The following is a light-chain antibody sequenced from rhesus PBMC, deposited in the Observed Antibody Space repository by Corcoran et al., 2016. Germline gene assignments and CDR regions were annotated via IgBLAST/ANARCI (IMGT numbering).Light chain of an antibody. V-gene: IGKV1-19*01. J-gene: IGKJ1*01. Sequence: DIQMTQSPSFLSASVGDRVTITCQASQGISSWLAWYQQKPGKAPKLLVYAASSLQSGFPSRVSGSASWTVFTLTFSSLQAADFATYYSPQYCGYPWTFGRGTKVEI. CDR2: AAS. CDR1: QGISSW. CDR3: PQYCGYPWT.